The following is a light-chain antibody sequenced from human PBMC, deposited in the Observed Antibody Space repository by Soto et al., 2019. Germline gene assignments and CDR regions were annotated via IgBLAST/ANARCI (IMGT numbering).Light chain of an antibody. CDR1: QDIAGY. CDR3: QQAYSFPIT. J-gene: IGKJ5*01. CDR2: GAS. V-gene: IGKV1D-12*01. Sequence: QDIAGYLAWYQHNPGTTPELLIHGASRLQSGFPARFSGSGSGTDFTLSINSLQPEDFATYYCQQAYSFPITVGLGTRLESK.